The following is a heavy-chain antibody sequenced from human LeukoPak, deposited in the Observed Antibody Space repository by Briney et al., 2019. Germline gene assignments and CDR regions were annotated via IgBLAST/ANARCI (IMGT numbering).Heavy chain of an antibody. CDR3: ARTLSGSLGGNWFDP. D-gene: IGHD1-26*01. Sequence: SQTLSLTCTVSGGSISSGGYYWSWIRQHPGKGLEWVGYIYYSGSTYYNPSLKSRVTISVDTSKNQFSLKLSSVTAADTAVYYCARTLSGSLGGNWFDPWGQGTLVTVSS. V-gene: IGHV4-31*03. CDR2: IYYSGST. CDR1: GGSISSGGYY. J-gene: IGHJ5*02.